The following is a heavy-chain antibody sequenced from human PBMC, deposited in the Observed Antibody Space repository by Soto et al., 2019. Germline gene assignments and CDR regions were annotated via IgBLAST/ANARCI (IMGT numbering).Heavy chain of an antibody. V-gene: IGHV3-21*01. CDR3: ARSYCGGDCYCPEVGYYYYYMGV. CDR1: GFTFSSYS. CDR2: ISSSSSYI. J-gene: IGHJ6*03. D-gene: IGHD2-21*01. Sequence: GGSLRLSCAASGFTFSSYSMNWVRQAPGKGLEWVSSISSSSSYIYYADSVKGRFTISRDNAKNSLYLQMNSLRAEDTAVYYCARSYCGGDCYCPEVGYYYYYMGVWGKGTTVTVFS.